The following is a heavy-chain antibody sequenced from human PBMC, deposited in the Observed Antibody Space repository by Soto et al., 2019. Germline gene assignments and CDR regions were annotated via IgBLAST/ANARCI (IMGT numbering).Heavy chain of an antibody. CDR3: ARGTWLFPLDL. J-gene: IGHJ3*01. D-gene: IGHD3-22*01. V-gene: IGHV4-31*03. CDR2: IYYSGST. Sequence: QVQLQESGPGLVKPSQTLSLTCTVSGGSISSGGYYWSWIRQHQGKGLEWIGYIYYSGSTYYNPSLMSRVTISVDTSKKQFSLKLSSVTAADTAVYYCARGTWLFPLDLGGQGTMVTVSS. CDR1: GGSISSGGYY.